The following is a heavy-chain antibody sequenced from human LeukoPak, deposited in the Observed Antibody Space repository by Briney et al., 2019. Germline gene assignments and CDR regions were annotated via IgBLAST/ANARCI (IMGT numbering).Heavy chain of an antibody. Sequence: GGSLRLSCAASGFTFSSYSMNWVRQAPGKGLEWVSYISSSSSTIYYADSVKGRFTISRDNAKNLLYLQMNSLRAEDTAVYYCARDSSSWLYYFDYWGQGTLVTVSS. J-gene: IGHJ4*02. CDR1: GFTFSSYS. D-gene: IGHD6-13*01. CDR2: ISSSSSTI. V-gene: IGHV3-48*04. CDR3: ARDSSSWLYYFDY.